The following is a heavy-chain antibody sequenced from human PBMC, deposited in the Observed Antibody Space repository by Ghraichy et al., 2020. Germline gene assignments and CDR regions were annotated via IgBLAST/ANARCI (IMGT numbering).Heavy chain of an antibody. V-gene: IGHV4-4*07. Sequence: PETLSLTCTVSGGSINSSYWSWIRQPAGKGLEWIGRIHSRGGTYYNPSLKSRVTMSIDTSRKQFSLKLTSVTAADTAVYYCARTVNVGLTVIWFDPWGQGTRVTVSP. CDR1: GGSINSSY. CDR3: ARTVNVGLTVIWFDP. CDR2: IHSRGGT. J-gene: IGHJ5*02. D-gene: IGHD2-8*02.